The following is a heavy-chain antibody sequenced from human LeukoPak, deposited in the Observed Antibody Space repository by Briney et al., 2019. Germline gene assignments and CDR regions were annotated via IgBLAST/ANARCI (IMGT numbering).Heavy chain of an antibody. J-gene: IGHJ4*02. V-gene: IGHV3-20*04. Sequence: PGGSLRLSCAASGFTFDDYGMSWVRQAPGKGLEWVSLINWNGGSSGYADSVKGRFTISRDNAKNTLYLQMNSLRGEDTAVYYCAKDLLKTYGSGSYYKGGFYFDYWGQGTLVTVSS. CDR2: INWNGGSS. CDR1: GFTFDDYG. CDR3: AKDLLKTYGSGSYYKGGFYFDY. D-gene: IGHD3-10*01.